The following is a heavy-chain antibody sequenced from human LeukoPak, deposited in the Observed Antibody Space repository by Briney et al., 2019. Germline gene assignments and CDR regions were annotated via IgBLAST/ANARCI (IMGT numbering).Heavy chain of an antibody. V-gene: IGHV4-59*12. CDR2: IYYSGST. J-gene: IGHJ4*02. CDR3: ARRGAGSGSYYKA. CDR1: GGSISNYY. Sequence: SETLSLTCTVSGGSISNYYWSWIRQPPGKGLEWIGYIYYSGSTNYNPSLKSRVTMSVDTSKNQFSLKLSSVTAADTAVYYCARRGAGSGSYYKAWGQGTLVTVSS. D-gene: IGHD3-10*01.